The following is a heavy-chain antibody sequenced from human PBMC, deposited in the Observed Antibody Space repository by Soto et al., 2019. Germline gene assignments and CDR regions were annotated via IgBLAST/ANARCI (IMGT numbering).Heavy chain of an antibody. J-gene: IGHJ4*02. CDR2: VKSKVDGGSI. V-gene: IGHV3-15*07. Sequence: GVSLRLSCAASGFTFNGAWMNWVRQAPGKGLEWVGRVKSKVDGGSIDYAAPVRGRFTISRDDSRNTVDLQMNSLSAEDSAMYYCSADLPDWGAYAFDYWGQGTLVTVSS. D-gene: IGHD3-16*01. CDR1: GFTFNGAW. CDR3: SADLPDWGAYAFDY.